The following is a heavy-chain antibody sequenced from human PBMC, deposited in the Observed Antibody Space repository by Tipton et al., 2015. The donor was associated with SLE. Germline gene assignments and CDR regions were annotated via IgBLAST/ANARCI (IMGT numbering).Heavy chain of an antibody. Sequence: TLSLTCTVSGGSISSSSYYWGWIRQPPGKGLEWIGSIYYSGSTNYNPSLKSRVTISVDTSKNQFSLKLSSVTAADTAVYYCARHSPYSSGWYVDYWGQGTLVTVSS. V-gene: IGHV4-39*07. CDR3: ARHSPYSSGWYVDY. CDR2: IYYSGST. D-gene: IGHD6-19*01. CDR1: GGSISSSSYY. J-gene: IGHJ4*02.